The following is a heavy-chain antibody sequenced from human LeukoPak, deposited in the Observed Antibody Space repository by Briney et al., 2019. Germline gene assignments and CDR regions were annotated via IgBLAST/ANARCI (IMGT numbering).Heavy chain of an antibody. CDR3: ARHDYSYNHNWSDH. D-gene: IGHD4-11*01. V-gene: IGHV3-48*01. J-gene: IGHJ5*02. Sequence: GGSLILCGAASGLTFSTYRMKWLRQAPGKGLEWVSYITSSSSTIYYADSVKGRFTISRDNANNSLYLQMNSLRAEDTAVYYCARHDYSYNHNWSDHWGQGTLVTVSS. CDR2: ITSSSSTI. CDR1: GLTFSTYR.